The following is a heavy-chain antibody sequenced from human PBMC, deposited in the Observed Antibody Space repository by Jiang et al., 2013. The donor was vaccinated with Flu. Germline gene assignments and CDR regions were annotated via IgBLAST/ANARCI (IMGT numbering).Heavy chain of an antibody. Sequence: GAEVKKPGESLKISCEGSGYSFTSSWIAWVRQMPGKGLEWVGLVFPMDSDIRYSPSFQGQVTISADKSINTAYLQWTSLKASDTAMYYCTRRLARPGLVAPADHWGQGTLVIVSS. CDR3: TRRLARPGLVAPADH. CDR1: GYSFTSSW. V-gene: IGHV5-51*01. D-gene: IGHD2-21*01. J-gene: IGHJ4*02. CDR2: VFPMDSDI.